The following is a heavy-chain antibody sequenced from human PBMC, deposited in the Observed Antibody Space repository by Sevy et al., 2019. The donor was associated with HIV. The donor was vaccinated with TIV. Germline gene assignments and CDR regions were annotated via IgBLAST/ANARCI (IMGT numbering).Heavy chain of an antibody. CDR3: AKKMGGGSGMAFLVDY. D-gene: IGHD5-18*01. Sequence: GGSLRLSCTASGFNFNSHWMIWVRQAPGKGLEWVANINQDGSEKYYVDSVKGRFTISRDNAKNSLYLQMNSLRAEDTAIFYCAKKMGGGSGMAFLVDYWGQGTLVTVSS. CDR1: GFNFNSHW. J-gene: IGHJ4*02. V-gene: IGHV3-7*03. CDR2: INQDGSEK.